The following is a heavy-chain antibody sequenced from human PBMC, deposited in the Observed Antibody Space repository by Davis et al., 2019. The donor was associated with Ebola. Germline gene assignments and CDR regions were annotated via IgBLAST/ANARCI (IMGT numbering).Heavy chain of an antibody. CDR1: GFTFSSYG. Sequence: GESLKISCAASGFTFSSYGMHWVRQTPGKGLEWVAIISYDGSNKYYADSVKGRFTISRDNSKNTVYLQMNSLRAEDTAVYYCAKGTYYYGSGRPDYWGQGTLVTVSS. CDR3: AKGTYYYGSGRPDY. J-gene: IGHJ4*02. D-gene: IGHD3-10*01. CDR2: ISYDGSNK. V-gene: IGHV3-30*18.